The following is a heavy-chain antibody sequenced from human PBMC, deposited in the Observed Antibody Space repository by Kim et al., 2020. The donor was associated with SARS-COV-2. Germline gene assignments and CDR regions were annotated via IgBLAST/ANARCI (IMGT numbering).Heavy chain of an antibody. CDR1: GGSISSYY. CDR2: IYYSGST. Sequence: SETLSLTCTVSGGSISSYYWRWIRQHPGKGLEWIGYIYYSGSTNYNPSLKSRVTISVDTSKNQFSLKLSSVTAADTAVYYCARDIPYYYGSGSYSGRMDVWGQGATFTVSS. CDR3: ARDIPYYYGSGSYSGRMDV. J-gene: IGHJ6*02. D-gene: IGHD3-10*01. V-gene: IGHV4-59*13.